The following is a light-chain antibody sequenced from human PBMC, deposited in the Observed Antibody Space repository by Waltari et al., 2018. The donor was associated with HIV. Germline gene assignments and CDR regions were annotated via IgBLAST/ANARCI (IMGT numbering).Light chain of an antibody. CDR1: QTVSPSS. Sequence: IVLTQSPGAVAFSPGDKVTLSCRASQTVSPSSVAWYQQKPGQPPRLLIHGSSNRAAGIPGRFSGSGSVTDFTLTIARLEPEDFAIDYCQHFGGSSTFGQGTKVEVK. J-gene: IGKJ1*01. CDR3: QHFGGSST. V-gene: IGKV3-20*01. CDR2: GSS.